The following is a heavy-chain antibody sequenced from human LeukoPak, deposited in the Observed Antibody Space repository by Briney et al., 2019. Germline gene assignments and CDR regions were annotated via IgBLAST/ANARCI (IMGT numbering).Heavy chain of an antibody. CDR1: GLTVSSNY. CDR3: ARGDSGSWNYKRGFDY. V-gene: IGHV3-53*01. Sequence: PGGSLRLSCAASGLTVSSNYMSWVRQAPGKGLEWVSVIYSGGSTEYTDSVKGRFTISRDNSKNMVYLQMNSLRAEDTAVYYCARGDSGSWNYKRGFDYWGQGTLVIVSS. J-gene: IGHJ4*02. D-gene: IGHD1-26*01. CDR2: IYSGGST.